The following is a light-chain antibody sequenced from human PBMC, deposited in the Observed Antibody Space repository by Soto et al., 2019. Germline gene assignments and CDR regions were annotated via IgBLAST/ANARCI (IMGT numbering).Light chain of an antibody. CDR2: DVS. Sequence: QSVLTQPASVSGSPGQSITISCTRTSSDVGGYNYVSWYQQHPGKVPKLMIYDVSNRPSGVSSRFSGSKSGNTASLTVSGLQAEDEADYYCNSYTSSSNPYVFGTGTKVTVL. V-gene: IGLV2-14*01. CDR3: NSYTSSSNPYV. J-gene: IGLJ1*01. CDR1: SSDVGGYNY.